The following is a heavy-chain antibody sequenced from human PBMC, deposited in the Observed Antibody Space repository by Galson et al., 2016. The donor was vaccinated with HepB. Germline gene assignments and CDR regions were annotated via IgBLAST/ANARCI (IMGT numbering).Heavy chain of an antibody. Sequence: SLRLSCAASGFIFGSYWMNWVRQAPGKGLEWVADIKQDGSEKYYVDSVEGRFTVSRDNAKNSLYLQMNSLSAEDTAVYYCATMFYYYNTGFDRVDAFDIWGQGTMVTVSS. J-gene: IGHJ3*02. V-gene: IGHV3-7*01. D-gene: IGHD3-22*01. CDR1: GFIFGSYW. CDR2: IKQDGSEK. CDR3: ATMFYYYNTGFDRVDAFDI.